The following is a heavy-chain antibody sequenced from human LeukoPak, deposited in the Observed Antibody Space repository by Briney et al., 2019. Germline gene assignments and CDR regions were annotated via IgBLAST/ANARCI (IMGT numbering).Heavy chain of an antibody. CDR3: ARVREGVAPNYFDY. Sequence: GASVKVSCKASVGSFSIYAFSWVRQAPGPGLEWMGGIIPIFGTANYSQNSQGRRPTTAAESTSTAYMELSSLRSEDTAMYYCARVREGVAPNYFDYWGQGTLVTVSS. CDR2: IIPIFGTA. D-gene: IGHD3-3*01. CDR1: VGSFSIYA. J-gene: IGHJ4*02. V-gene: IGHV1-69*13.